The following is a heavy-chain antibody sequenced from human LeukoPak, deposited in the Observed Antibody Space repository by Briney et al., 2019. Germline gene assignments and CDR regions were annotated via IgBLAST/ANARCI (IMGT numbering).Heavy chain of an antibody. CDR2: ISNDGDT. Sequence: GGSLRLSCATSGFTVSSNYMSWVRQGPGKGLECVSVISNDGDTYYADSVKGRFTISRDNAKNSLYLQMNSLRAEDTAVYYCAREGLAYYYDSSGYSTPAVGAFDIWGQGTMVTVSS. V-gene: IGHV3-66*01. J-gene: IGHJ3*02. CDR3: AREGLAYYYDSSGYSTPAVGAFDI. D-gene: IGHD3-22*01. CDR1: GFTVSSNY.